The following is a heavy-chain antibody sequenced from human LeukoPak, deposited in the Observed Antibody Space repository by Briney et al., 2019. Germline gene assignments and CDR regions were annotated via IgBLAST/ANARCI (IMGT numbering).Heavy chain of an antibody. CDR3: ASEDVDTGGF. CDR2: ISHDGTNK. J-gene: IGHJ4*02. CDR1: GFTFTNAG. V-gene: IGHV3-30*01. D-gene: IGHD5-18*01. Sequence: GRSLRLSCAGSGFTFTNAGIHWVRLAAGKGLEWVSFISHDGTNKYYSDSVDGRFTVSRLNSQNTVYLQMTDLRPDDTATYYCASEDVDTGGFWGQGTLVTVSS.